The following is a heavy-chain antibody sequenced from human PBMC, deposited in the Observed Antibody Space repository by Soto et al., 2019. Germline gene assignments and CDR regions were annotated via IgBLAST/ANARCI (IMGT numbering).Heavy chain of an antibody. J-gene: IGHJ6*02. CDR2: IYYRGST. CDR1: GGSISSSSYY. V-gene: IGHV4-39*01. CDR3: ARLAAVAGTRGYYYYYGMDV. Sequence: QLQLQESGPGLVKPSETLSLTCTVSGGSISSSSYYWGWIRQPPGKGLEWIGSIYYRGSTHYNPSLKSRVTLSGDTAKNQFYLKLSSVTAADTAVYYCARLAAVAGTRGYYYYYGMDVWGQGTTVTVSS. D-gene: IGHD6-19*01.